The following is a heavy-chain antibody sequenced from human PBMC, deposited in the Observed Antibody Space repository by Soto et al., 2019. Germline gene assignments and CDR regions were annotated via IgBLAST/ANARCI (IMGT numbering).Heavy chain of an antibody. V-gene: IGHV4-34*01. CDR3: ARGITIFGVVTPPYYYYYGMDV. Sequence: TLSLTCAVYGGSFSGYYWSWIRRPPGKGLEWIGEINHSGSTNYNPSLKSRVTISVDTSKNQFSLKLSSVTAADTAVYYCARGITIFGVVTPPYYYYYGMDVWGQGTTVTVSS. CDR2: INHSGST. CDR1: GGSFSGYY. J-gene: IGHJ6*02. D-gene: IGHD3-3*01.